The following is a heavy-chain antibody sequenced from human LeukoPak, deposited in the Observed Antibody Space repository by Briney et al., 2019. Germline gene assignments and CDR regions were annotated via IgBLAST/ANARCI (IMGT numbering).Heavy chain of an antibody. V-gene: IGHV4-61*02. D-gene: IGHD3-10*01. CDR3: ARDFGELAPGEKDGFHF. Sequence: NPSEALSLTRTVSGGSISGGSYYGTWVRLPAGKGLEWIGRLNPSGSTNYAPSLKSRVTISVDTSKNQFSLKLSSVTAADTAVYYCARDFGELAPGEKDGFHFWGQGTMVTVSS. CDR2: LNPSGST. CDR1: GGSISGGSYY. J-gene: IGHJ3*01.